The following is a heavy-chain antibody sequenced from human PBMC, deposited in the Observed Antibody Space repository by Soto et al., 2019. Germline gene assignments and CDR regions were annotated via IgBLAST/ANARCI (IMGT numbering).Heavy chain of an antibody. J-gene: IGHJ4*02. CDR2: ISYDGSNK. V-gene: IGHV3-30*18. CDR3: AKDGGGTTVVTQGLDY. D-gene: IGHD4-17*01. Sequence: QVQLVESGGGVVQPGRSLRLSCAASGFTFSSYGMHWVRQAPGKGLEWVAVISYDGSNKYYADSVKGRFTISRDNSKNTLDLQMNSLRAEDTAVYYCAKDGGGTTVVTQGLDYWGQGTLVTVSS. CDR1: GFTFSSYG.